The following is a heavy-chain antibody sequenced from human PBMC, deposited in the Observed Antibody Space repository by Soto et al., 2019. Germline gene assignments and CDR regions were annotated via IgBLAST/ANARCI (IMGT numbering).Heavy chain of an antibody. J-gene: IGHJ4*02. CDR2: INPNSGGT. D-gene: IGHD3-22*01. V-gene: IGHV1-2*02. Sequence: ASVKVSCKASGYTFTGYYMHWVRQAPGQGLEWMGWINPNSGGTNYAQKFQGRVTMTRDTSISTAYMELSRLRSDDTAVYYCARVSNYYDSSGYLPQDYWGQGTLVTVSS. CDR1: GYTFTGYY. CDR3: ARVSNYYDSSGYLPQDY.